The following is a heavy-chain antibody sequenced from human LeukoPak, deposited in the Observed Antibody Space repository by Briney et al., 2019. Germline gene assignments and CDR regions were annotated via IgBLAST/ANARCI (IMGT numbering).Heavy chain of an antibody. Sequence: GRSLRLSCAASGFTVSSNYMSWVRQAPGKGLEWVSVIYSGGSTYYADSVKGRFTISRDNSKNTLYLQMNSLRAEDTAVYYCAVYRGSYYYGMDVWGQGTTVTVSS. V-gene: IGHV3-53*01. D-gene: IGHD4-11*01. J-gene: IGHJ6*02. CDR2: IYSGGST. CDR3: AVYRGSYYYGMDV. CDR1: GFTVSSNY.